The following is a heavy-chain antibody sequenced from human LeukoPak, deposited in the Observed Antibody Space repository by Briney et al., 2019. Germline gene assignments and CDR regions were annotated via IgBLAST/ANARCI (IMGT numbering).Heavy chain of an antibody. J-gene: IGHJ3*02. CDR2: IYYSEST. Sequence: SETLSLTCTVSGGSVSSGSYYWSWIRQPPGKGLEWIGYIYYSESTSYNPSLKSRVTISVDTSKNQFSLKLSSVTAADTAVYYCARERSDLDAFDIWGQGTMVTVSS. CDR1: GGSVSSGSYY. CDR3: ARERSDLDAFDI. V-gene: IGHV4-61*01.